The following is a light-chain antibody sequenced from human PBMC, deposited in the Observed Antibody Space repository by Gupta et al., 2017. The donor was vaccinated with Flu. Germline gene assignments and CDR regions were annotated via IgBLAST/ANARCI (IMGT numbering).Light chain of an antibody. CDR2: VAY. J-gene: IGLJ2*01. CDR3: QSAYRIDTSIV. CDR1: ALQTQY. V-gene: IGLV3-25*03. Sequence: ALQTQYALWYQQKPGQAPILIIYVAYETPSGIPERFSGSSSGTIVTLTIAGVQSEDDAHYYCQSAYRIDTSIVFCGGTKLTVL.